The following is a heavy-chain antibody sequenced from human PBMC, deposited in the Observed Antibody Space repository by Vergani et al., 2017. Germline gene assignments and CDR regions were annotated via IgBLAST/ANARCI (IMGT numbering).Heavy chain of an antibody. D-gene: IGHD6-19*01. J-gene: IGHJ4*02. V-gene: IGHV5-10-1*03. Sequence: DVQLVQSGAEVKKPGASLRISCKRSGYSFTSSWISWVRQLPGKGLEWMWRIDPSDSYTNYSPSFQGHVTISADKSLSTAYLQWSSLKASDTAMYYCARVVGLMGIAVAGTDHLTLDYWGQGTLVTVSS. CDR1: GYSFTSSW. CDR2: IDPSDSYT. CDR3: ARVVGLMGIAVAGTDHLTLDY.